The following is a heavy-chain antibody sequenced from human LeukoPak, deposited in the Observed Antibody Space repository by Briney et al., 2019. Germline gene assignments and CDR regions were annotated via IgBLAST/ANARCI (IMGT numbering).Heavy chain of an antibody. CDR3: ARERTLTSCYDY. Sequence: ASVKVSCKASGYTFTGYYMHLVRQAPGQGLEWMGLINPNSGGTNYAQKFQGRVTMTSDTSISTAYMELNRLRSDDTAVYYCARERTLTSCYDYWGQGTLVTVSS. CDR1: GYTFTGYY. D-gene: IGHD2-15*01. J-gene: IGHJ4*02. CDR2: INPNSGGT. V-gene: IGHV1-2*02.